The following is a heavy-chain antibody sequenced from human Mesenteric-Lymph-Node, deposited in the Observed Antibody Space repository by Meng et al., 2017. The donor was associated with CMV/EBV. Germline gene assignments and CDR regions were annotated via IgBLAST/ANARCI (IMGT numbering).Heavy chain of an antibody. Sequence: SLKISCAASGLTFDDDAMYWVRQAPGKGLEWVSGITSNSGSIHYADSVKGRFTISRDNAKNSLYLQMNSLRAEDTAVYYCARDSSSKGYYYYYGIDVWGQGTTVTVSS. J-gene: IGHJ6*02. CDR3: ARDSSSKGYYYYYGIDV. V-gene: IGHV3-9*01. CDR2: ITSNSGSI. CDR1: GLTFDDDA.